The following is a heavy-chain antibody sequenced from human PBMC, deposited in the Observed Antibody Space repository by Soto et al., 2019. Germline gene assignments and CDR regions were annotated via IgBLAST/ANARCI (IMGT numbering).Heavy chain of an antibody. CDR1: GGSISSYY. V-gene: IGHV4-59*01. Sequence: SENLSLTCTVSGGSISSYYWRWIRQPPGKGLEWIGYIYYSGITNYNPSLKSRVTISVDTSKNQFSLKLSSVTAADTAVYYCARYKSNYYYGMDVWGQGTTVTVS. CDR3: ARYKSNYYYGMDV. D-gene: IGHD1-20*01. J-gene: IGHJ6*02. CDR2: IYYSGIT.